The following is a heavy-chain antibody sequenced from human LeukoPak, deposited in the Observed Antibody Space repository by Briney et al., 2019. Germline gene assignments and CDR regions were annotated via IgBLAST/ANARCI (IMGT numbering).Heavy chain of an antibody. V-gene: IGHV3-21*01. CDR2: ISSSSSYI. CDR3: ARDLGDYSNYAWFDP. D-gene: IGHD4-11*01. Sequence: GGSLRLSRAASGFTFSSYSMNWVRQAPGKGLEWVSSISSSSSYIYYADSVKGRFTISRDNAKNSLYLQMNSLRAEDTAVYYCARDLGDYSNYAWFDPWGQGTLVTVSS. J-gene: IGHJ5*02. CDR1: GFTFSSYS.